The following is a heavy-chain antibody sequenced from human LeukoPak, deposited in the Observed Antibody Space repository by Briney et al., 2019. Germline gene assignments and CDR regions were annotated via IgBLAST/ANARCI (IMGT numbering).Heavy chain of an antibody. J-gene: IGHJ6*02. D-gene: IGHD2-2*01. CDR3: ARRQGYCSSTSCYYYYGMDV. V-gene: IGHV1-46*01. Sequence: GASVKVSCKASGYTFTSYYMHWVRQAPGQGLEWMGIINPSGGSTSYAQKFQGRVTMTRDTSTSTVYMELSSLRSEDTAVYYCARRQGYCSSTSCYYYYGMDVWGQGTTVTVSS. CDR1: GYTFTSYY. CDR2: INPSGGST.